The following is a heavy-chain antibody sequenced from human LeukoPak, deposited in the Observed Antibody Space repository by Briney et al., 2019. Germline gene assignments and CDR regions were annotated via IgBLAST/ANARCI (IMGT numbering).Heavy chain of an antibody. CDR1: GASVSSGSYY. J-gene: IGHJ6*03. CDR2: TYHSGSP. CDR3: RVTTNVYDYIDV. D-gene: IGHD1/OR15-1a*01. Sequence: PSQTLSLTCSVSGASVSSGSYYWSWIRQTPGKGLEWIGYTYHSGSPFHNPSLKGRATISLDRSRNQVSLKLTSVTAADTAVYYCRVTTNVYDYIDVWGKGTTVIVSS. V-gene: IGHV4-30-2*01.